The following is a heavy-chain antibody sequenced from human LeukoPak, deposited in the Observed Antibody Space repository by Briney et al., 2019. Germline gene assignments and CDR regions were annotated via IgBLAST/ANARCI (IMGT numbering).Heavy chain of an antibody. Sequence: GGSLRLSCAASGFTFSSYWMNWVRQAPGKGLEWVSSISSSSSYIYYADSVKGRFTISRDNAKNSLYLQMNSLRAEDTAVYYCARATVVTPRRFDYWGQGTLVTVSS. D-gene: IGHD4-23*01. CDR3: ARATVVTPRRFDY. V-gene: IGHV3-21*01. J-gene: IGHJ4*02. CDR1: GFTFSSYW. CDR2: ISSSSSYI.